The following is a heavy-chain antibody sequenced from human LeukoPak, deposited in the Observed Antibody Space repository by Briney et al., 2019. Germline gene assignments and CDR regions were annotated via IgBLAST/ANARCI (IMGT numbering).Heavy chain of an antibody. D-gene: IGHD6-6*01. CDR3: ARAIVAARPFPNY. Sequence: QTLSLTCAISGDSVSSTSAAWNWIRQSPSRGLEWLGRTYYRSRWYNDYEVSVKSRIAINPDTSKNQFSLQLNSVTPEDTAVYYCARAIVAARPFPNYWGQGTLVTVSS. V-gene: IGHV6-1*01. CDR2: TYYRSRWYN. J-gene: IGHJ4*02. CDR1: GDSVSSTSAA.